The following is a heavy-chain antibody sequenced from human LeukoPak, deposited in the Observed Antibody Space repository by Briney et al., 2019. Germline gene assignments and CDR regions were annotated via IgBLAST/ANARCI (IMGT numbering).Heavy chain of an antibody. CDR2: XKSKTDGGTT. CDR1: GFTFXNAX. Sequence: LXLSXAASGFTFXNAXMSWVRQAPGKXLEXXXRXKSKTDGGTTDYAAPVKGRFTISRDDSKNTLYLQMNSLKTEDTAVYYCTTDLSEVTTWYFDYWGQGTLVTVSS. J-gene: IGHJ4*02. D-gene: IGHD4-11*01. V-gene: IGHV3-15*01. CDR3: TTDLSEVTTWYFDY.